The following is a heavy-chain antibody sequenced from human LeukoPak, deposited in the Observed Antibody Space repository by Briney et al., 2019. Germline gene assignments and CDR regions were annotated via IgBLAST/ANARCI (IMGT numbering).Heavy chain of an antibody. J-gene: IGHJ4*02. CDR3: ARARIAAAGLFDY. CDR2: INPDSGGT. D-gene: IGHD6-13*01. CDR1: GYTFTGYY. V-gene: IGHV1-2*02. Sequence: ASVKVSCKASGYTFTGYYIHWMRQAPGQGLEWVGWINPDSGGTNYAQKFQGRVTVTRDSSINTAYMDLSRLTSGDTAMYYCARARIAAAGLFDYWGQGTLVTVSS.